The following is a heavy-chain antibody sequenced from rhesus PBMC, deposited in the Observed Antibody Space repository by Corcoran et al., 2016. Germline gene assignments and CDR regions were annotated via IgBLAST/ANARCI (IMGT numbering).Heavy chain of an antibody. V-gene: IGHV4-122*02. J-gene: IGHJ1*01. CDR2: ISLGGRT. CDR1: GYSISSGYG. CDR3: ARYQDSSGWYGSEYFEF. Sequence: QLQLQESGPGLVKPSETLSLTCAVSGYSISSGYGWSWIRQPPGKGLEWIGYISLGGRTSYTPSLKSLVTISRYTAKNQFSLNLSSVTAADTAVYYCARYQDSSGWYGSEYFEFWGQGALVTVSS. D-gene: IGHD6-31*01.